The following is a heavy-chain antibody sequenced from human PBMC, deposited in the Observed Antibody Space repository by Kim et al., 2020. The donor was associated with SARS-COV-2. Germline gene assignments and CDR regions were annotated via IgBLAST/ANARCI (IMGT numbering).Heavy chain of an antibody. D-gene: IGHD6-6*01. CDR1: GFTFGDYA. V-gene: IGHV3-49*03. CDR2: IRSKAYGGTT. CDR3: TRAQDIAARYFDY. Sequence: GGSLRLSCTASGFTFGDYAMSWFRQAPGKGLEWVGFIRSKAYGGTTEYAASVKGRFTISRDDSKSIAYLQMNSLKTEDTAVYYCTRAQDIAARYFDYWGQGTLVTVSS. J-gene: IGHJ4*02.